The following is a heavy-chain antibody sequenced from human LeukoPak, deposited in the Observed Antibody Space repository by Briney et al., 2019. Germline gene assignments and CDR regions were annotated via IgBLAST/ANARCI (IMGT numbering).Heavy chain of an antibody. V-gene: IGHV3-21*01. J-gene: IGHJ3*02. CDR1: GFTFSSYS. CDR2: ISSSSSYI. CDR3: ARAHVLLWFGEFITDDAFDI. Sequence: GGSLRLSCAASGFTFSSYSMNWVRQAPGKGLEWVSSISSSSSYIYYADSVKGRFTISRDNAKNSLYLQMNSLRAEDTAVYYCARAHVLLWFGEFITDDAFDIWGQGTMVTVSS. D-gene: IGHD3-10*01.